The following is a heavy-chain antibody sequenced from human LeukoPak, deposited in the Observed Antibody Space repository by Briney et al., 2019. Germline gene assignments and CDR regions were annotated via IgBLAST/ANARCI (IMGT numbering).Heavy chain of an antibody. Sequence: PGGSLRLSCAASGFTFSAYAMSWVRQAPGKGLEWASAISGSGDTTNSADSVKGRFTISRDNSKNMLYLHMNSLRAEDTAVYYCAKPSVGGATGFDSWGQGTLVTVSS. CDR2: ISGSGDTT. J-gene: IGHJ4*02. CDR1: GFTFSAYA. D-gene: IGHD1-26*01. V-gene: IGHV3-23*01. CDR3: AKPSVGGATGFDS.